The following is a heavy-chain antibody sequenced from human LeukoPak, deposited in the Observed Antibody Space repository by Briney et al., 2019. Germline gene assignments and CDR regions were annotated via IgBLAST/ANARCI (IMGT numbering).Heavy chain of an antibody. V-gene: IGHV4-4*07. CDR2: IYSRGNT. Sequence: PSETLSLTCTVSGGSISNYYWSWIRQPAGKGLEWIGLIYSRGNTNYNPSLKSRGTISVDKSKNHFSLKLSSVTAADTAVYYCASVNDYGDPLPRYMDVWGKGTAVTVSS. CDR3: ASVNDYGDPLPRYMDV. D-gene: IGHD4-17*01. J-gene: IGHJ6*03. CDR1: GGSISNYY.